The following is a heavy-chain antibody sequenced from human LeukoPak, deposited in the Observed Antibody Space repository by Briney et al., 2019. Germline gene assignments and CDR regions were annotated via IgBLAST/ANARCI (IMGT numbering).Heavy chain of an antibody. V-gene: IGHV1-24*01. CDR1: GYTLTELS. D-gene: IGHD3-22*01. CDR3: ATGPHYYDSSGYYVS. CDR2: FDPEDGET. Sequence: GASVKVSCKVSGYTLTELSMHWMRQAPGKGLEWMGGFDPEDGETIYAQKFQGRVTMTEDTSTDTAYMELSSLRSEDTAVYYCATGPHYYDSSGYYVSWGQGTLVTVSS. J-gene: IGHJ5*02.